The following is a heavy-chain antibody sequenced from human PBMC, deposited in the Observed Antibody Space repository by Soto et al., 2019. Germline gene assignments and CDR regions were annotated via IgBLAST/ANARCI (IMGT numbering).Heavy chain of an antibody. J-gene: IGHJ6*02. V-gene: IGHV1-2*02. Sequence: QVRLVQSGAEVKEPGDSVRVSCEASGYTFTAYHIHWVRQAPGQGLEWMGWINPKFGDTGYAQDFQGRVSMTSDMSISTVYMELSRLTSDDTAIYYCARHIDYYYGWGSGNGHGVWGQGTTVTVFS. CDR3: ARHIDYYYGWGSGNGHGV. CDR1: GYTFTAYH. CDR2: INPKFGDT. D-gene: IGHD3-10*01.